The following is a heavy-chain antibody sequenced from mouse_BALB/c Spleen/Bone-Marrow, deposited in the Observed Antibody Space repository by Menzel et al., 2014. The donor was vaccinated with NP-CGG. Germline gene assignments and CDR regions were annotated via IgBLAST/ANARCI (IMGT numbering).Heavy chain of an antibody. D-gene: IGHD4-1*01. CDR1: GFNIKDTY. J-gene: IGHJ4*01. Sequence: VQLQQSGAELVESGASVKLSCTASGFNIKDTYMHWVKQRPEQGLEWIGRIDPANGNTKYDPKFQGKATITADTSSNTAYLQLSSLTSEDTAVYYCARWEYYAMDYWGQGTSVTVSA. V-gene: IGHV14-3*02. CDR3: ARWEYYAMDY. CDR2: IDPANGNT.